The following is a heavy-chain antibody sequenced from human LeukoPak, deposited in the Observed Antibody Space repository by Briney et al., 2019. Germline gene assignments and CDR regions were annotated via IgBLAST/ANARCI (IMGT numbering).Heavy chain of an antibody. D-gene: IGHD6-19*01. J-gene: IGHJ4*02. CDR2: IIPILGIA. V-gene: IGHV1-69*04. CDR3: ARESGWYANYFDY. Sequence: SVKVSCKASGGTFSSYAISWVRQAPGQGLEWMGRIIPILGIANYAQKFQGRVTITADKSTSTAYMELSSLRSEDTAVYYCARESGWYANYFDYWGQGTLVTVSS. CDR1: GGTFSSYA.